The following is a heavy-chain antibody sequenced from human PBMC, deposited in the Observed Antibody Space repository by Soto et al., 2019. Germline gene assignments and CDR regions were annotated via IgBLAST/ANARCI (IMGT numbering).Heavy chain of an antibody. D-gene: IGHD2-21*02. CDR2: ISGSGGST. V-gene: IGHV3-23*01. Sequence: EVQLLESGGGLVQPGGSLRLSCAASGFTFSSYAMSWVRQAPGKGLEWVSAISGSGGSTYYADSVKGRFTISRDNSKNTLYLQMNSLRAEDTAVYYCAKAGGRSLVVTAILFLRGGEYFQHWGQGTLVTVSS. CDR1: GFTFSSYA. J-gene: IGHJ1*01. CDR3: AKAGGRSLVVTAILFLRGGEYFQH.